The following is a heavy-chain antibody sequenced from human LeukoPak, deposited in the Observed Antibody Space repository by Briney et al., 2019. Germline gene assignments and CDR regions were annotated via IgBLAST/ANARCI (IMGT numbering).Heavy chain of an antibody. Sequence: GGSLRPSCAASGFRFSGYWMTWVRQAPGKGLEWVANIKGDGSGTSYVTSVRGRFTISRDNAKNSLYLQMNNLRVEDTAVYYCAREEVKSFDNWGQGTLVTVSS. V-gene: IGHV3-7*03. CDR1: GFRFSGYW. J-gene: IGHJ4*02. CDR2: IKGDGSGT. CDR3: AREEVKSFDN.